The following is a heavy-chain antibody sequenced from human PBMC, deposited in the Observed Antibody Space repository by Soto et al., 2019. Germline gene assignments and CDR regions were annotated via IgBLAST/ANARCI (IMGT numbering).Heavy chain of an antibody. CDR2: INPNSGGT. CDR1: GYTFTGYY. V-gene: IGHV1-2*04. D-gene: IGHD4-4*01. J-gene: IGHJ6*02. Sequence: EASVKVSCKASGYTFTGYYMHWVRQAPGQGLEWMGWINPNSGGTNYAQKFQGWVTMTRDTSISTAYMELSRLRSDDTAVYYCARGTTVETTDYGMDVWGQGTTVTVSS. CDR3: ARGTTVETTDYGMDV.